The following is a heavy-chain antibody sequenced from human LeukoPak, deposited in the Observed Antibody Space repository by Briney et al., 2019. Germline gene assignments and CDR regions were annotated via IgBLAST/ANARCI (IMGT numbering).Heavy chain of an antibody. Sequence: GASVKVSCKASGYTFTGYYMHWVRQAPGQGLEWMGWINPNSGGTNYAQKFQGRVTMTRNTSITTAYMELSTLKSEDTAVYYCATLRSNKGASWFDTWGQGTLVTVSS. V-gene: IGHV1-2*02. CDR3: ATLRSNKGASWFDT. CDR1: GYTFTGYY. CDR2: INPNSGGT. D-gene: IGHD1-26*01. J-gene: IGHJ5*02.